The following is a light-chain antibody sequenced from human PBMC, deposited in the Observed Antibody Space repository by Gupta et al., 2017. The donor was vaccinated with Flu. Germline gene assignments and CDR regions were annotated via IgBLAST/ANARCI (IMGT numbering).Light chain of an antibody. CDR2: GAS. CDR3: QHDGSLPRT. J-gene: IGKJ1*01. V-gene: IGKV3-20*01. Sequence: EIVLTQSPGTLSLSPGERATLSCRASQSVSSAYLAWYQQKPGQAPRLLIYGASSRGTGIPDRFDGSGSGTDFTLTISRLEPEDFAVYHCQHDGSLPRTFGQGTRVEIK. CDR1: QSVSSAY.